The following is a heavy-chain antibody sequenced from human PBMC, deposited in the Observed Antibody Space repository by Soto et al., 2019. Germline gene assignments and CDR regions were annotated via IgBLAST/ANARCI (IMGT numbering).Heavy chain of an antibody. J-gene: IGHJ5*02. CDR1: VASISSGGYY. CDR2: IYYSGST. V-gene: IGHV4-31*03. Sequence: QVQRQESGPGLVKPSQTLSLTCTVSVASISSGGYYWSWIRQHPGEGREWIGYIYYSGSTSYNSSLKSRVTISVDTSKHQFSLKLSSVTDADTAVYYCARESKYDTSGYPPWFAPWGQENLVTVSS. CDR3: ARESKYDTSGYPPWFAP. D-gene: IGHD3-22*01.